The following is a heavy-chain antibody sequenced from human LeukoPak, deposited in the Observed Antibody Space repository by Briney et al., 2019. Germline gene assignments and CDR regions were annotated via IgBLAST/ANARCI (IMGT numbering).Heavy chain of an antibody. V-gene: IGHV1-69*05. CDR2: IIPIFGTA. CDR1: GGTFSSYA. J-gene: IGHJ4*02. CDR3: ASWAPSGYCSSTSCYVSGLDY. D-gene: IGHD2-2*01. Sequence: ASVKVSCKASGGTFSSYAISWVRQAPGQGLEWMGGIIPIFGTANYAQKFQGRVTITTDESTSTAYMELSSLRSEDTAVYYCASWAPSGYCSSTSCYVSGLDYWGQGTLVTVSS.